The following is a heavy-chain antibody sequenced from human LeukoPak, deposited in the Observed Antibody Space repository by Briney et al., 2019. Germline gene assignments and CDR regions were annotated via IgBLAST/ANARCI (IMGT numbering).Heavy chain of an antibody. J-gene: IGHJ4*02. CDR3: ARSSTTYYYDSSGYYYFDY. D-gene: IGHD3-22*01. Sequence: PSETLSLTCTVSGGSISSYYWSWIRQPPGKGLEWIGYIYYSGSANYNPSLKSRVTISVDTSKNQFSLKLSSVTAADTAVYYCARSSTTYYYDSSGYYYFDYWGQGTLVTVSS. CDR2: IYYSGSA. CDR1: GGSISSYY. V-gene: IGHV4-59*01.